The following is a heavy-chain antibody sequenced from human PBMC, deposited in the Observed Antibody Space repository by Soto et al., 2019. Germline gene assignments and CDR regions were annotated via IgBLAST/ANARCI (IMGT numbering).Heavy chain of an antibody. Sequence: GASVKVACKVSGGTLSSYAISWVRQAPGQGLEWMGAIIPIFGTANYAQKFQGRVTITAGKSTSTGYIELSSLRSEDTAVYYSARGTPVVATVFDLWGRGTLVTVSS. D-gene: IGHD2-21*02. J-gene: IGHJ2*01. CDR3: ARGTPVVATVFDL. CDR2: IIPIFGTA. CDR1: GGTLSSYA. V-gene: IGHV1-69*06.